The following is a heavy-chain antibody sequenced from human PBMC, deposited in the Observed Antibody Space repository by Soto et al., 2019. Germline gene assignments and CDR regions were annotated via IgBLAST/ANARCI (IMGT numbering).Heavy chain of an antibody. V-gene: IGHV3-66*01. D-gene: IGHD3-9*01. Sequence: PGGSLRLSCAASGFTVSSNYMSWVRQAPGKGLEWVSVIYSGGSTYYADSVKGRFTISRDNSKNTLYLQMNSLRAEDTAVYYCARLRYFDWFGMDVWGQGTTVTVSS. CDR2: IYSGGST. J-gene: IGHJ6*02. CDR1: GFTVSSNY. CDR3: ARLRYFDWFGMDV.